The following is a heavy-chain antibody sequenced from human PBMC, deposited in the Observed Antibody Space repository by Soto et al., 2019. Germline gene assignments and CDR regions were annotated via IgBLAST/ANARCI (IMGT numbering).Heavy chain of an antibody. D-gene: IGHD6-19*01. Sequence: QVQLVQSGAEVKKPGSSVKVSCKASGGTFSSYAISWVRQAPGQGLEWMGGIIPIFGTANYEQKFQCRVTITADESTSRASLERSSLRSEEMARYYRARGPPPTNRGWYELPLVRMDVG. CDR3: ARGPPPTNRGWYELPLVRMDV. V-gene: IGHV1-69*01. CDR1: GGTFSSYA. J-gene: IGHJ6*01. CDR2: IIPIFGTA.